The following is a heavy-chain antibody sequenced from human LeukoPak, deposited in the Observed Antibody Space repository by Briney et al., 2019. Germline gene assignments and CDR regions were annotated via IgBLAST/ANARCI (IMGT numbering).Heavy chain of an antibody. V-gene: IGHV1-18*01. Sequence: GASVKVSCKASGYTFTSYGISWVRQAPGQGLEWMGWVSPYNGNTNYAQKLQGRVTMTTDTSTSTAYMELRSLRSDDTAVYYGARVGAVAGHRWSDEYWGQGTLVTVSS. J-gene: IGHJ4*02. CDR3: ARVGAVAGHRWSDEY. CDR2: VSPYNGNT. D-gene: IGHD6-19*01. CDR1: GYTFTSYG.